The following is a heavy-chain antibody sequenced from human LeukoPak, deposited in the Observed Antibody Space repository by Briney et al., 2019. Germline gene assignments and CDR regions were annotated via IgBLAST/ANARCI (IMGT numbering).Heavy chain of an antibody. V-gene: IGHV7-4-1*02. CDR3: ARGGYCSGGSCYLEGRY. J-gene: IGHJ4*02. Sequence: ASVKVSCKASGYTFTSYAMNWVRQAPGQGLEWMGWINTNTGNPTYAQGFTGRFVFSLDTSVSTAYLQISSLKAEDTAVYYCARGGYCSGGSCYLEGRYWGQGTLVTVSS. CDR1: GYTFTSYA. CDR2: INTNTGNP. D-gene: IGHD2-15*01.